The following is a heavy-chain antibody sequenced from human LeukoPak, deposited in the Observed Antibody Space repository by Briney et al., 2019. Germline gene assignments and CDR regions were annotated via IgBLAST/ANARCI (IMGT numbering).Heavy chain of an antibody. Sequence: GGSLRLSCAASGFSFSSYSMNWARQAPGKGLEWVSYISSSSSTIYYADSVKGRFTISRDNAKNSLYLQMNSLRAEDTAVYYCARPRVGATGWFDPWGQGTLVTVSS. CDR2: ISSSSSTI. V-gene: IGHV3-48*01. CDR3: ARPRVGATGWFDP. J-gene: IGHJ5*02. D-gene: IGHD1-26*01. CDR1: GFSFSSYS.